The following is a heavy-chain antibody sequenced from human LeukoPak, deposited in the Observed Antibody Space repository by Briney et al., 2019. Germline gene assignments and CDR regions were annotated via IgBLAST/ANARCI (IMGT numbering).Heavy chain of an antibody. CDR2: ISGSSNPI. V-gene: IGHV3-48*01. Sequence: PGGSLRLSCAASGFTFSSYSMNWVRQAPGKGLEWVSYISGSSNPIYYRDSVKGRFTISRDNAKNSLSLQMNSLRVEDTAVYYCARIGYYDSSGYYHYYYYMDVWGEGTTVTVSS. J-gene: IGHJ6*03. CDR3: ARIGYYDSSGYYHYYYYMDV. D-gene: IGHD3-22*01. CDR1: GFTFSSYS.